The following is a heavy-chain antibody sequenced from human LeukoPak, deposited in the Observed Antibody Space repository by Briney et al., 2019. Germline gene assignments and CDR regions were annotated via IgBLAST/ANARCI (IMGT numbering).Heavy chain of an antibody. Sequence: ASVKVSCKASGYTFTGYYMHWVRQAPGQGLEWMGWINPNSGGTNYAQKFQGRVTMTRDTSISTAYMELSSLRSDDTAVYYCARVPNIVVVTAYFDYWGQGTLVTVSS. V-gene: IGHV1-2*02. CDR1: GYTFTGYY. CDR2: INPNSGGT. D-gene: IGHD2-21*02. J-gene: IGHJ4*02. CDR3: ARVPNIVVVTAYFDY.